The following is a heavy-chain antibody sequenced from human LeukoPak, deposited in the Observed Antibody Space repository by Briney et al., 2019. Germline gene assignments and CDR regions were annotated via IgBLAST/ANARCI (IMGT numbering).Heavy chain of an antibody. D-gene: IGHD1-26*01. CDR1: GYTFTSYG. CDR3: AATPYSGSPWPYFDY. V-gene: IGHV1-18*01. CDR2: ISAYNGNT. Sequence: ASVKVSCKASGYTFTSYGISWVRQAPGQGLEWMGWISAYNGNTNYAQKFQGRVTITADESTSTAYMELSSLRSEDTAVYYCAATPYSGSPWPYFDYWGQGTLVTVSS. J-gene: IGHJ4*02.